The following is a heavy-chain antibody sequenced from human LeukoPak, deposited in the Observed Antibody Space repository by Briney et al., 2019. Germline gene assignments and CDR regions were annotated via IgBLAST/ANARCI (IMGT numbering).Heavy chain of an antibody. CDR3: ASSYAGTYYFDY. V-gene: IGHV4-31*03. D-gene: IGHD2-2*01. CDR2: VYYSGST. CDR1: GGSISSGGYY. J-gene: IGHJ4*02. Sequence: PSETLSLTCTVSGGSISSGGYYWSWIRQHPGKGLEWIGYVYYSGSTYYNPSLKSRVTISVDTSKNQFSLKLSSVTAADTAVYYCASSYAGTYYFDYWAQGPLVTVSS.